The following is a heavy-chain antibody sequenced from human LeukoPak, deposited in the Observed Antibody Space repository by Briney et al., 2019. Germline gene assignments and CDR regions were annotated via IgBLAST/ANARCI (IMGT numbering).Heavy chain of an antibody. D-gene: IGHD3-22*01. Sequence: QSGGSLRLSCAASGFTFSSYAMSWVRQAPGKGLEWVANIKQDGSEKYYVDSVKGRFAISRDNAENSLYLQMNSLRAEDTAVYFYARGHDSSGYYGGGAFDIWGQGTMVTVSS. J-gene: IGHJ3*02. CDR1: GFTFSSYA. CDR3: ARGHDSSGYYGGGAFDI. V-gene: IGHV3-7*03. CDR2: IKQDGSEK.